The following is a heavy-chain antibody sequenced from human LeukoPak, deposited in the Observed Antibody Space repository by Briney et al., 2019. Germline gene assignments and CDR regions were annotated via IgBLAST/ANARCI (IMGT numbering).Heavy chain of an antibody. Sequence: PSETLSLTCTVSGGSISSYYWSWIRQPPGKGLEWIGYIYYSGSTNYNPSLKSRVTISVDTSKNQFSLKLSSVTAADTAVYYCARTYYYDSSGLDDAFDIWGQGTVVTVSS. CDR3: ARTYYYDSSGLDDAFDI. CDR2: IYYSGST. V-gene: IGHV4-59*01. D-gene: IGHD3-22*01. J-gene: IGHJ3*02. CDR1: GGSISSYY.